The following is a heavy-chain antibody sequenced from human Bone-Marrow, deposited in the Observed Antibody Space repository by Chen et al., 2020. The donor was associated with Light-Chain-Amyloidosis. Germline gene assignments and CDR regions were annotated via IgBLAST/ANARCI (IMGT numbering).Heavy chain of an antibody. V-gene: IGHV3-30*18. CDR2: ISSGGSGY. D-gene: IGHD3-22*01. J-gene: IGHJ4*02. CDR1: GFAFSSSA. Sequence: QVQLVESGGNVVQPGRSLRLSCAASGFAFSSSAMHWVRQAPGKGREWVGLISSGGSGYYYADSVKGRCTITRDTTNKTLYLQMKSLRAEDAAVYYCAKDRTGFYDSRDYFDYWGQGTLVTVS. CDR3: AKDRTGFYDSRDYFDY.